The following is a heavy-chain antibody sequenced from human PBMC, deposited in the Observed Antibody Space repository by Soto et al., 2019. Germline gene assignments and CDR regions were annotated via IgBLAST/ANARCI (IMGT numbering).Heavy chain of an antibody. CDR1: GFTFSSYG. J-gene: IGHJ4*02. D-gene: IGHD6-19*01. V-gene: IGHV3-33*01. Sequence: GGSLRLSCAASGFTFSSYGMHWVRQAPGKGLEWVAVIWYDGSNKYYADSVKGRFTISRDNSKNTLYLQMNSLRAEDTAVYYCASGGVAGPSKRWGQGTLVTVSS. CDR2: IWYDGSNK. CDR3: ASGGVAGPSKR.